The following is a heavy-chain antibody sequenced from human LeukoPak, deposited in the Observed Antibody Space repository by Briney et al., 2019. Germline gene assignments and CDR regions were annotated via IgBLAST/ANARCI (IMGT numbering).Heavy chain of an antibody. CDR1: GGSISSSY. D-gene: IGHD6-19*01. J-gene: IGHJ5*02. Sequence: PSETLSITCTVSGGSISSSYWSWIRQPPPKRLLWIGYIYYSGSTNYNPSLNSRVTISVDTSKNQFSLKLRSVTAADTAVYYCAKEVAVAGNNWFDPWGQGTLVTVSS. CDR3: AKEVAVAGNNWFDP. CDR2: IYYSGST. V-gene: IGHV4-59*01.